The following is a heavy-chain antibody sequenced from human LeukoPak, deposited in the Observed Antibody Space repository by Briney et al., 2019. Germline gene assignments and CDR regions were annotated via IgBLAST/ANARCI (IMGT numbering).Heavy chain of an antibody. Sequence: SETLSLTCTVSGGSINSRYWSWIRQPPAKGLEWIGFIYDSGDTRDTNYNPSLKSRVALSLDTSMNQLSLRLTSLTAADTAVYYCAGTVTAMDMYYFDYWGQGTLVTVSS. CDR2: IYDSGDTRDT. CDR3: AGTVTAMDMYYFDY. CDR1: GGSINSRY. V-gene: IGHV4-59*11. J-gene: IGHJ4*02. D-gene: IGHD5-18*01.